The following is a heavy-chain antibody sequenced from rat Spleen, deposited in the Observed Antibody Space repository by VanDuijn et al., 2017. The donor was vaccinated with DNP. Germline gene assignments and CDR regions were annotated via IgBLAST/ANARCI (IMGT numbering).Heavy chain of an antibody. Sequence: EVQLVESGGGLVQPGRSLKLSCAASGFTFSDYNMAWVRQAPKKGLEWVATIIYDGSRTYYRDSVKGRFTISRDNAKRTLYLQMDSLRSEDTATYYCATQGYYGYTHYFDYWGQGVMVTVSS. D-gene: IGHD1-9*01. J-gene: IGHJ2*01. CDR2: IIYDGSRT. CDR3: ATQGYYGYTHYFDY. V-gene: IGHV5S10*01. CDR1: GFTFSDYN.